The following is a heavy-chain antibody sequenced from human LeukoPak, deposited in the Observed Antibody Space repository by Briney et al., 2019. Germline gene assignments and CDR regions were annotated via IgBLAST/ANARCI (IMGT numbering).Heavy chain of an antibody. CDR3: ARARITMVRGVIITSRYNWFDP. CDR2: IYYTGST. Sequence: PSQTLSLTCAVSGGSISSGDYYWSWIRQPPGKGLEWIGLIYYTGSTYYNPSLKSRVTISVDTSKNQFSLKLSSVTAPDTAVYYCARARITMVRGVIITSRYNWFDPWGQGTLVTVSS. D-gene: IGHD3-10*01. V-gene: IGHV4-30-4*01. J-gene: IGHJ5*02. CDR1: GGSISSGDYY.